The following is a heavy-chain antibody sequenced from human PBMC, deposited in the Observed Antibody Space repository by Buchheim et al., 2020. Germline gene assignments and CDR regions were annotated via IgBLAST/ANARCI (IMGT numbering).Heavy chain of an antibody. D-gene: IGHD3-3*01. J-gene: IGHJ2*01. CDR1: GFPFSTYA. V-gene: IGHV3-23*01. Sequence: EVQLLESGGGLVQPGGSLRLSCAASGFPFSTYAMTWVRQAPGKGLEWVSGISGSGHTTFYADSVKGRFTISRDNSKNRLYLQMNSLRAEDTAVYYCAKRNILRDYYWYFDLWGRGTL. CDR3: AKRNILRDYYWYFDL. CDR2: ISGSGHTT.